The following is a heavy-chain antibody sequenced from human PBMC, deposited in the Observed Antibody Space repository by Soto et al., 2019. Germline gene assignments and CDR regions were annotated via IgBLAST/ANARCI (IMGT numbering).Heavy chain of an antibody. Sequence: SETLSLTCTVSGGSISSYYWSWIRQPPGKGLEWIGYIYYSGSTNYNPSLKSRVTISVDTSKNQFSLKLSSVTAADTAVYYCARGHYGDYEEYYFDYWGQGTLVT. D-gene: IGHD4-17*01. V-gene: IGHV4-59*01. CDR3: ARGHYGDYEEYYFDY. J-gene: IGHJ4*02. CDR1: GGSISSYY. CDR2: IYYSGST.